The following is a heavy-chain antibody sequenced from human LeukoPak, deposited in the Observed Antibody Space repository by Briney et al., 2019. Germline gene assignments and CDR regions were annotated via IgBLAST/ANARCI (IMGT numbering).Heavy chain of an antibody. J-gene: IGHJ5*02. Sequence: SETLSLTCTVSGGSISSYYWSWIRQPPGKGLEWIGYIYYSGSTNYNPSLKSRVTISVDTSKNQFSLKLSSVTAADTAVYYCARVSDTPSSSSWFDPWGQGTLVTVSS. CDR2: IYYSGST. D-gene: IGHD6-6*01. CDR3: ARVSDTPSSSSWFDP. CDR1: GGSISSYY. V-gene: IGHV4-59*01.